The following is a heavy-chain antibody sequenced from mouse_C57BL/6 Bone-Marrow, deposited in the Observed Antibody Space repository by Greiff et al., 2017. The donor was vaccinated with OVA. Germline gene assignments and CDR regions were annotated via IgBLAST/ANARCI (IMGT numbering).Heavy chain of an antibody. CDR1: GYSFTGYY. Sequence: VQLKESGPELVKPGASVKISCKASGYSFTGYYMNWVKQSPEKSLEWIGEINPSTGGTTYNQKFKAKATLTVDKSSSTAYMQLKSLTSEDSAVYYCARRDSSGSGYYFDYWGQGTTLTVSS. D-gene: IGHD3-2*02. J-gene: IGHJ2*01. CDR2: INPSTGGT. V-gene: IGHV1-42*01. CDR3: ARRDSSGSGYYFDY.